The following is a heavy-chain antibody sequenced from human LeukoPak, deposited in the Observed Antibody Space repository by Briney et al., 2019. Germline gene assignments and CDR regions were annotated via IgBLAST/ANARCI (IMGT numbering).Heavy chain of an antibody. D-gene: IGHD3-10*01. Sequence: PSETLSLTCSVSGGFISSYYWTWIRQPAGKGLEWIGRMYTSGSTNYNPSLKSRVTMSVDTSKNQFSLKLSSVTAADTAVYYCARGSGHPGAFDIWGQGTMVTVSS. CDR2: MYTSGST. CDR1: GGFISSYY. V-gene: IGHV4-4*07. CDR3: ARGSGHPGAFDI. J-gene: IGHJ3*02.